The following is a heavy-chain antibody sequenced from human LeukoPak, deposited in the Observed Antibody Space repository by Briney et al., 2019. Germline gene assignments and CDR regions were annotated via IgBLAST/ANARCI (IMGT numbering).Heavy chain of an antibody. CDR3: AKTRPLDSSSWSHGDY. D-gene: IGHD6-13*01. CDR1: GVSFNSLA. Sequence: PWGALRLSCAASGVSFNSLALRWGGRAPREGVLGGSGIMGSGDSTYYGDSVKGRFTISRDNSKNTLYLQMNSLRAEDTAVYYCAKTRPLDSSSWSHGDYWGQGTLVTVSS. V-gene: IGHV3-23*01. CDR2: IMGSGDST. J-gene: IGHJ4*02.